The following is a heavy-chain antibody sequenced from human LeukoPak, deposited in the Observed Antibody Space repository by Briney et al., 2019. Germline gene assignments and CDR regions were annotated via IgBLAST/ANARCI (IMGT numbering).Heavy chain of an antibody. CDR3: AKVRGCGSTSCSYYYMDV. J-gene: IGHJ6*03. V-gene: IGHV3-7*01. D-gene: IGHD2-2*01. CDR1: GFTFSSSW. CDR2: INQDGSDK. Sequence: GGSLRLSCAASGFTFSSSWMSWVRQAPGKGLEWVAHINQDGSDKYYVDSVKGRFTISRDNAKNSLYLQMNSLRAEDTALYYCAKVRGCGSTSCSYYYMDVWGKGTTVTVSS.